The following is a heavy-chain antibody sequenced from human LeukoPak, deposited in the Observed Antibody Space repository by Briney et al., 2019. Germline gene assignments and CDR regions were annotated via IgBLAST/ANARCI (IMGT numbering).Heavy chain of an antibody. Sequence: GRSLRLSCAASGFTFSGYAMHWVRQAPGKGLEWVAVISYDGSNKYYADSVKGRFTISRDNSKNTLYLQMNSLRAEDTAVYYCARSGTGEGSNYYYYGMDVWGKGATVTVSS. CDR3: ARSGTGEGSNYYYYGMDV. CDR1: GFTFSGYA. D-gene: IGHD7-27*01. CDR2: ISYDGSNK. V-gene: IGHV3-30*04. J-gene: IGHJ6*04.